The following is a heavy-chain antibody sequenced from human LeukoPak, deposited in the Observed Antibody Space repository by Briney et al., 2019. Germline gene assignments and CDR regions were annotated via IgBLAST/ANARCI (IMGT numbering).Heavy chain of an antibody. V-gene: IGHV4-61*08. Sequence: PSETLSLTCTVSGGSISSGDYYWSWIRQPPGKGLEWIGYIYYSGSTNYNPSLKSRVNISVDTSKNQFSLKMTSVTAADTAVYYCARDKGYSSGWYVQSDAFDIWGQGTMVTVSS. CDR1: GGSISSGDYY. D-gene: IGHD6-19*01. CDR2: IYYSGST. CDR3: ARDKGYSSGWYVQSDAFDI. J-gene: IGHJ3*02.